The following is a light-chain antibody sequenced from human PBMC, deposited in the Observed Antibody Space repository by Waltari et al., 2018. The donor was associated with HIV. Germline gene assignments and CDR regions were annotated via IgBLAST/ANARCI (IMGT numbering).Light chain of an antibody. V-gene: IGLV1-47*01. CDR3: GSYAGSNNFV. CDR2: RNN. Sequence: QSVLTQPPSASGTPGQRVTISCSGSSSNIGSNYVYWYQQLPGTAPKLLIYRNNQRPSGVPDRFSGSKSGNTASLTVSGLQAEDEADYYCGSYAGSNNFVFGNGTKVTVL. CDR1: SSNIGSNY. J-gene: IGLJ1*01.